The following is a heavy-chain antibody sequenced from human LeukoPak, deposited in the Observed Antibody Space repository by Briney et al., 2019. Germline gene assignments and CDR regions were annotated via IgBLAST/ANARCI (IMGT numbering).Heavy chain of an antibody. J-gene: IGHJ4*02. Sequence: PSETLSLTCTVSGGSISSSSYYWGWIRQPPGKGLEWIGSIYYSGSTYYNPSLKSRVTISVDTSKNQFSLKLSSVTAADTAVYYCARVEEEEVAGGENYFDYWGQGTLVTVSS. D-gene: IGHD6-19*01. V-gene: IGHV4-39*07. CDR2: IYYSGST. CDR3: ARVEEEEVAGGENYFDY. CDR1: GGSISSSSYY.